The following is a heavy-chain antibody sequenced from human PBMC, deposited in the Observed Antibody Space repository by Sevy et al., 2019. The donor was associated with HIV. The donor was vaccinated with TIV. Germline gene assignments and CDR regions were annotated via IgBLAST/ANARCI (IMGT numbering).Heavy chain of an antibody. CDR3: ATVGLRYFSGSSSYQGDWFDP. V-gene: IGHV1-24*01. CDR1: GYTLTKLS. J-gene: IGHJ5*02. Sequence: ASVKVSCKVYGYTLTKLSIHWVRQAPGKGLEWMGDFDPQDDEPVYAQRFQGRLTMTEDTSTDTAYMELSSLTPEDTAVYYCATVGLRYFSGSSSYQGDWFDPWGQGTRVTVSS. CDR2: FDPQDDEP. D-gene: IGHD2-15*01.